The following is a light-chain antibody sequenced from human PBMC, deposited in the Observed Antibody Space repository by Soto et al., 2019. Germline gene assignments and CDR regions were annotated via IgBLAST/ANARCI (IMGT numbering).Light chain of an antibody. J-gene: IGKJ1*01. CDR2: NSY. V-gene: IGKV3-15*01. Sequence: DIVMTQSPATLSVSPVAISHLSCRASQNIRRSLAWYQQKPGQPPRLLIYNSYTRATGVAARFSGSGSGKDCTLTITSLQVEEFAVYYCHKYNGWPRKFGQGNKGDIK. CDR1: QNIRRS. CDR3: HKYNGWPRK.